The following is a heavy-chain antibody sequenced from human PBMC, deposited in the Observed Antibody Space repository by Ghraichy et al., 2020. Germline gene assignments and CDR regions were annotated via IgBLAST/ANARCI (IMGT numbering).Heavy chain of an antibody. Sequence: SETLSLTCTVSGGSISSSSYYWGWIRQPPGKGLEWIGSIYYSGSTYYNPSLKSRVTISVDTSKNQFSLKLSSVTAADTAVYYCARQYYDFWSGYSPLDYYYYYYMDVWGKGTTVTVSS. CDR2: IYYSGST. D-gene: IGHD3-3*01. J-gene: IGHJ6*03. CDR1: GGSISSSSYY. CDR3: ARQYYDFWSGYSPLDYYYYYYMDV. V-gene: IGHV4-39*01.